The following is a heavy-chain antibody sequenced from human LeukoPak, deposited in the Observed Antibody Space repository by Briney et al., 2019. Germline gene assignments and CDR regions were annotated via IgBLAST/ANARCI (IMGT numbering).Heavy chain of an antibody. Sequence: GGSLRLSCAASGFTFSNYGMSWVRQAPGKGLEWVSGISGSGDSTFYADSVKGRFTISRDNSKNTLYLHMNSLRAEDTAVYYCAKGYYYDNSGESYFDYWGQGTLVTVSS. V-gene: IGHV3-23*01. D-gene: IGHD3-22*01. J-gene: IGHJ4*02. CDR3: AKGYYYDNSGESYFDY. CDR1: GFTFSNYG. CDR2: ISGSGDST.